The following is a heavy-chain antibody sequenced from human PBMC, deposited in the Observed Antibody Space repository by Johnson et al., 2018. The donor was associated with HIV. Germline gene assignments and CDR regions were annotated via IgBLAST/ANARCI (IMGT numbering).Heavy chain of an antibody. CDR3: ARTRHYYEAFDI. V-gene: IGHV3-30-3*01. Sequence: VQLVESGGGVVQPGRSLRLSCAASGFTFSSYAMHWVRQAPGKGLEWVAVISYDGSNKYYADSVKGRFTISRDNSKNTLYLKMNSLRAEDTAVYYCARTRHYYEAFDIWGQGTMVTVSS. CDR1: GFTFSSYA. D-gene: IGHD3-10*01. CDR2: ISYDGSNK. J-gene: IGHJ3*02.